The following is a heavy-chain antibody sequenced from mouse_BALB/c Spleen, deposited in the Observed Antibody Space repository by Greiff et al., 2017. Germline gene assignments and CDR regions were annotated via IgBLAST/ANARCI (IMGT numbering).Heavy chain of an antibody. D-gene: IGHD2-12*01. V-gene: IGHV5-6-5*01. CDR3: ARTHTTGYAMDY. J-gene: IGHJ4*01. CDR2: ISSGGST. Sequence: LKQSGGGLVKPGGSLKLSCAASGFTFSSYAMSWVRQTPEKRLEWVASISSGGSTYYPDSVKGRFTISRDNARNILYLQMSSLRSEDTAMYYCARTHTTGYAMDYWGQGTSVTVSS. CDR1: GFTFSSYA.